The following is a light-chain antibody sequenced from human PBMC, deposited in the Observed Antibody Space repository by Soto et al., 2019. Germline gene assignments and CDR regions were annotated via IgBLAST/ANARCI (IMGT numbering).Light chain of an antibody. CDR3: SSYTSRSTLV. CDR2: EVT. J-gene: IGLJ1*01. V-gene: IGLV2-14*01. Sequence: QSALAQPGSVSGSPGQSITISCTRTSSDVGGYNYASWYQQHPGKAPKLMIYEVTNRPSGVSNRFSGSKSGNTASLTISGLQAEDEADYYCSSYTSRSTLVFGTGTKVTVL. CDR1: SSDVGGYNY.